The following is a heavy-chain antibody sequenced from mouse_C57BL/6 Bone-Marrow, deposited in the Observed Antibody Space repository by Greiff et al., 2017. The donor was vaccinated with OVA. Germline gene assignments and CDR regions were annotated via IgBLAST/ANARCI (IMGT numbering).Heavy chain of an antibody. Sequence: DVKLQESGPELVKPGASVKIPCKASGYTFTDYNMDWVKQSHGKSLEWIGDINPNNGGTIYNQKFKGKATLTVDKSSSTAYMELRSLTSEDTAVYYCARRSDDSYFDYWGQGTTLTVSS. J-gene: IGHJ2*01. D-gene: IGHD3-2*02. CDR1: GYTFTDYN. CDR3: ARRSDDSYFDY. V-gene: IGHV1-18*01. CDR2: INPNNGGT.